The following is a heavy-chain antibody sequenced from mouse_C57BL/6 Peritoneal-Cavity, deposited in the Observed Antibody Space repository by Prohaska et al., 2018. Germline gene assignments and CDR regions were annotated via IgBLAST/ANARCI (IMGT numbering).Heavy chain of an antibody. Sequence: QVPLKESGPGILQPSQTLSLTCSFSGFSLSTFGMGVGWIRQPSGKGLEWLAHIWWDDDKYYNPALKSRLTISKDTSNNHVCLKIAKVDTAETATYYCGRMFDGYSDFDDWDQGTILTVS. CDR2: IWWDDDK. CDR1: GFSLSTFGMG. V-gene: IGHV8-8*01. J-gene: IGHJ2*01. D-gene: IGHD2-3*01. CDR3: GRMFDGYSDFDD.